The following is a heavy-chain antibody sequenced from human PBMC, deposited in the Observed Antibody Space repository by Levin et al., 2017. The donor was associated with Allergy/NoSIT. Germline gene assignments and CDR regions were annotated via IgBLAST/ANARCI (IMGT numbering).Heavy chain of an antibody. CDR1: GSTFSAHW. J-gene: IGHJ4*02. V-gene: IGHV3-7*01. CDR2: ISPDGGTQ. D-gene: IGHD3-3*01. Sequence: PGGSLRLSCVDSGSTFSAHWIFWVRQPAGKGLEWVAGISPDGGTQHYVDYVKGRFTMSRDNAKSSLYLQMNSLRGEDTAVYYCATDLRLTGDWGQGTLVTVSS. CDR3: ATDLRLTGD.